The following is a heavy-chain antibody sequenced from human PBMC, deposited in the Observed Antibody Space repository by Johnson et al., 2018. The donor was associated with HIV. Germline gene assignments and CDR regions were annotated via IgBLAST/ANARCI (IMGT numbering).Heavy chain of an antibody. CDR2: ISYDGSNK. J-gene: IGHJ3*02. CDR1: GFTFSSYG. CDR3: AKGTHYSDSSGYWSNDAFDI. V-gene: IGHV3-30*18. D-gene: IGHD3-22*01. Sequence: QVQLVESGGGVVQPGGSLRLSCAASGFTFSSYGMHWVRQAPGKGLEWVAVISYDGSNKYYADSVKGRFTISRDNSKNTLHLQMNRLRAEDTAVYYCAKGTHYSDSSGYWSNDAFDIWGQGTRVTVSS.